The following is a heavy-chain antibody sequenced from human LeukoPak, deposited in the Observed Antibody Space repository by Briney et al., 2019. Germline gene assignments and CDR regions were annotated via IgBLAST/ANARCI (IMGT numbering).Heavy chain of an antibody. CDR2: IGIDSGNT. CDR3: ARGYKYAFDS. J-gene: IGHJ4*02. D-gene: IGHD5-24*01. Sequence: PGGSLRLSCAASGFTFSDYSMNWVRQAPGKGLEWISYIGIDSGNTNYADSVKGRFTISGDKAKNSLYLQMNSLRVEDTAVYYCARGYKYAFDSWGQGTLVPVSS. CDR1: GFTFSDYS. V-gene: IGHV3-48*01.